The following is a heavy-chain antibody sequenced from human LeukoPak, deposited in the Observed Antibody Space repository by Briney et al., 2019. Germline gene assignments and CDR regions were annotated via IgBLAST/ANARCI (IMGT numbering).Heavy chain of an antibody. CDR2: ISYDGSNK. CDR3: AKAPISSWYYSNYYGMDV. D-gene: IGHD6-13*01. J-gene: IGHJ6*02. CDR1: GFTFSSYG. V-gene: IGHV3-30*18. Sequence: PGRSLRLSCAASGFTFSSYGMHWVRQAPGKGLEWVAVISYDGSNKYYADSVKGRFTISRDNSKNTLYLQMNSLRAEDTAVYYCAKAPISSWYYSNYYGMDVWGQGTTVTVSS.